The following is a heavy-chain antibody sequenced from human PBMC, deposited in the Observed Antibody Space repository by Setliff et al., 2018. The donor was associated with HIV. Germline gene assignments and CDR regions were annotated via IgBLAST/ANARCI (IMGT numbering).Heavy chain of an antibody. J-gene: IGHJ4*02. D-gene: IGHD6-13*01. V-gene: IGHV3-13*01. CDR2: IGTAGDT. CDR3: ARSYSSSWYVIDY. CDR1: GFTFSSYD. Sequence: LRLSCAASGFTFSSYDMHWVRQATGKGLEWVSAIGTAGDTYYPGSVKGRFTISRENAKNSLYLQMNSLRAGDTAVYYCARSYSSSWYVIDYWGQGTLVTVSS.